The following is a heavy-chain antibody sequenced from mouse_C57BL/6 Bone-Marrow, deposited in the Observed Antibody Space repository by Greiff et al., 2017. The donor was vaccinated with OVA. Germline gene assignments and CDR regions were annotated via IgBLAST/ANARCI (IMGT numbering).Heavy chain of an antibody. CDR3: ARRDYYGSSPFAY. V-gene: IGHV2-2*01. Sequence: VQLQQSGPGLVQPSQSLSITCPVSGFSLTSYGVHWVRQSPGKGLAWLGVLWRGGSTDYNAAFISRLSISKDNSKSQVFFKMNSLQADDTAIYYCARRDYYGSSPFAYWGQGTLVTVSA. CDR1: GFSLTSYG. CDR2: LWRGGST. D-gene: IGHD1-1*01. J-gene: IGHJ3*01.